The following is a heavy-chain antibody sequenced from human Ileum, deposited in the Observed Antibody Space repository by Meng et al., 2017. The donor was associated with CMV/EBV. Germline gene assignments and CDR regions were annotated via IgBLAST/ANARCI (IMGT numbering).Heavy chain of an antibody. CDR1: GFTFSNYA. CDR2: ISGSGSTI. J-gene: IGHJ6*02. Sequence: GGSLRLSCTASGFTFSNYAMSWVRQAPGKGLEWVSSISGSGSTIYYADSVKGRFTISRDNARNSLFLQMNSLRAEDTAVYYCAGDLGNWNDVTQDYYFGMDVWGRGTTVTVSS. D-gene: IGHD1-20*01. CDR3: AGDLGNWNDVTQDYYFGMDV. V-gene: IGHV3-48*03.